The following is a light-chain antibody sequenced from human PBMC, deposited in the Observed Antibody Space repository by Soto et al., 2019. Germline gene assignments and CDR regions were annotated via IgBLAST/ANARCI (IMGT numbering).Light chain of an antibody. V-gene: IGLV1-36*01. Sequence: QSVLTQPPSVSAAPRQRVTISCSGTNSNIGNNAVNWYQQLPGKAPKLLIYYDDLLPSGVSDRFSGSKSGTSASLAISGLQSEDEADYYCAEWDDSLNGPLFGGGTKLTVL. CDR1: NSNIGNNA. CDR2: YDD. CDR3: AEWDDSLNGPL. J-gene: IGLJ2*01.